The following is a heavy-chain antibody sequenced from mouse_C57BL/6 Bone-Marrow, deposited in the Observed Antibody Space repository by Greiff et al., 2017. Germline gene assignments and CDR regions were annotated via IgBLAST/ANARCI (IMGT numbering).Heavy chain of an antibody. CDR1: GYTFTSYW. CDR3: ARSDGYYSYYFDY. CDR2: IDPSDSYT. D-gene: IGHD2-3*01. J-gene: IGHJ2*01. V-gene: IGHV1-59*01. Sequence: QVQLQQPGAELVRPGTSVKLSCKASGYTFTSYWMHWVKQRPGQGLEWIGVIDPSDSYTNYNQKFKGKATVTVDTSSSTAYMQLSSLTSEDSAVYYCARSDGYYSYYFDYWGQGTTLTVSS.